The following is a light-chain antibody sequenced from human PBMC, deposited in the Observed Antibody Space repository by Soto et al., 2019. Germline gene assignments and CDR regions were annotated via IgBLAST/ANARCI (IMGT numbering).Light chain of an antibody. Sequence: PGARATLSCRASQSVSNYLVWYQQKPGHAPRLLISGASSRATGIPDRFSGSGSGTEFTLTIRRLEPEDFAVYYCQPCGRPSQSFGQGSKV. CDR2: GAS. CDR1: QSVSNY. J-gene: IGKJ1*01. CDR3: QPCGRPSQS. V-gene: IGKV3-20*01.